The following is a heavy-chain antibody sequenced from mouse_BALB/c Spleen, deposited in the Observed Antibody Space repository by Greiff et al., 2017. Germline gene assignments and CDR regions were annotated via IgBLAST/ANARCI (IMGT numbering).Heavy chain of an antibody. J-gene: IGHJ3*01. Sequence: VQLQESGPGLVAPSQSLSITCTVSGFSLTGYGVNWVRQPPGKGLEWLGMIWGDGSTDYNSALKSRLSISKDNSKSQVFLKMNSLQTDDTARYYCARVGGYYDYEVAYWGQGTLVTVSA. CDR2: IWGDGST. V-gene: IGHV2-6-7*01. CDR3: ARVGGYYDYEVAY. CDR1: GFSLTGYG. D-gene: IGHD2-4*01.